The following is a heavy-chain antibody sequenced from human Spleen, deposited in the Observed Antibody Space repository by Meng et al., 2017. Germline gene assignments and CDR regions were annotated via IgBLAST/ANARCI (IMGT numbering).Heavy chain of an antibody. CDR1: GDSLSSYF. CDR2: IDYSGST. Sequence: SETLSLTCSVSGDSLSSYFWTWIRQPPGKGLEWIGYIDYSGSTNCNPSLKSRATISVDTSQNNLSLKLSSVTAADSAVYYCARGPTTMAHDFDYWGQGTLVTVSS. CDR3: ARGPTTMAHDFDY. J-gene: IGHJ4*02. D-gene: IGHD4-11*01. V-gene: IGHV4-59*12.